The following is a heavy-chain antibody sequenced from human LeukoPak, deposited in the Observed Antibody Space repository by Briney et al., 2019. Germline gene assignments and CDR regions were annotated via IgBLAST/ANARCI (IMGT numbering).Heavy chain of an antibody. J-gene: IGHJ4*02. CDR3: ARGTMVRGVIISYYFDY. CDR1: GGSISSSSYY. D-gene: IGHD3-10*01. Sequence: SETLSLTCTVSGGSISSSSYYWGWIRQPPGKGLEWIGSIYYSGSTYYNPSLKSRVTISVDTSKNQFSLKLSSVTAADTAVYYCARGTMVRGVIISYYFDYWGQGTLVTVSS. V-gene: IGHV4-39*07. CDR2: IYYSGST.